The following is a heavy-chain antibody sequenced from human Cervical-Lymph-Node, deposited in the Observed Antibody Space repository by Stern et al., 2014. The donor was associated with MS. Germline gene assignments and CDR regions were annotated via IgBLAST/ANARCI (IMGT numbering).Heavy chain of an antibody. CDR1: GFTFSGSA. D-gene: IGHD3-16*02. J-gene: IGHJ4*02. V-gene: IGHV3-73*01. CDR3: ITPPRDTYRAGFDN. CDR2: IRSKAYSYAT. Sequence: EVQLVESGGGLVQPGGSLKLSCAASGFTFSGSAIHWVRQASGKGLEWVGRIRSKAYSYATAYSVSVKGRFTVSRDDSKNMAYLQMDSLNTEDTAMYYCITPPRDTYRAGFDNWGQGTLVTVSS.